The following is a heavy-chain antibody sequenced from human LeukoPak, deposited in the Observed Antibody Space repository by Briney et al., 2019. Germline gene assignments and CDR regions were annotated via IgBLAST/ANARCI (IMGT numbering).Heavy chain of an antibody. V-gene: IGHV4-34*01. J-gene: IGHJ3*02. Sequence: SETLSLTCAVYGGSFSGYYWSWIRQPPGKGLEWIGEINHSGSTNYNPSLKSRVTISVDTSKNQFSLKLSPVTAADTAVYYCAREGWQWLVHAFDIWGQGTMVTVSS. CDR3: AREGWQWLVHAFDI. CDR2: INHSGST. CDR1: GGSFSGYY. D-gene: IGHD6-19*01.